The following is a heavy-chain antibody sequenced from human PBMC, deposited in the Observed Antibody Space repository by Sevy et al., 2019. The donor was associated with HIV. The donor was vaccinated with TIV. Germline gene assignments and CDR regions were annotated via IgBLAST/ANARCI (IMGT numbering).Heavy chain of an antibody. Sequence: GGSLRLSCTASGFTFGDYCMSWVRQAPGKGLEWVAFLKSKAYGGTVDNAAPVKGRSTISRYDSKSIAYLQMNDLNTGDTGVYYCTRWKGAHSIFDYWGQGALVTVSS. CDR3: TRWKGAHSIFDY. CDR1: GFTFGDYC. CDR2: LKSKAYGGTV. D-gene: IGHD1-1*01. V-gene: IGHV3-49*04. J-gene: IGHJ4*02.